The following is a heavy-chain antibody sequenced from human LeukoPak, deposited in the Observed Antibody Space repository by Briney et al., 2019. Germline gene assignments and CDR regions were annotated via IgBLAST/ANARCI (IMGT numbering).Heavy chain of an antibody. CDR1: GYTFTSYY. J-gene: IGHJ4*02. Sequence: ASVKVSCKASGYTFTSYYMHWVRQAPGRGLEWMGIINPSGGSTSYAQKFQGRVTMTRDTSTSTVYMELSSLRSEDTAVYYCARDPATIAAAGNFDYWGQGTLVTVSS. CDR2: INPSGGST. V-gene: IGHV1-46*01. CDR3: ARDPATIAAAGNFDY. D-gene: IGHD6-13*01.